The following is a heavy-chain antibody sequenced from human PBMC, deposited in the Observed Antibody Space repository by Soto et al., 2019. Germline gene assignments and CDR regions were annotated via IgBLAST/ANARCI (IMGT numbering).Heavy chain of an antibody. CDR1: GFTFSDYS. CDR2: ISTSGGYI. D-gene: IGHD3-22*01. J-gene: IGHJ4*02. CDR3: ARSTDYYDSSGLYSDCDY. V-gene: IGHV3-21*01. Sequence: RLSCAASGFTFSDYSMNWVRQAPGKGLEWVSSISTSGGYIYYADSVKGRFTVSRDNVRNSLFLQMNRLRADDTAVYYCARSTDYYDSSGLYSDCDYWGQGTLVTVSS.